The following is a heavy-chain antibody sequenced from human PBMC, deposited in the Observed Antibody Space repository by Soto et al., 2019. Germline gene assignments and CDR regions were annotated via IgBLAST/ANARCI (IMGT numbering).Heavy chain of an antibody. V-gene: IGHV4-34*01. CDR1: GGSFSGYY. Sequence: SETLSLTCAVYGGSFSGYYWSWIRQPPGKGLEWIGEINHSGSTNYNPSLKGRVTISVDTSKNQFSLKLSSVTAADTAVYYCARPIYDTMNYFDYRAQRTPVTVSS. CDR3: ARPIYDTMNYFDY. CDR2: INHSGST. D-gene: IGHD3-9*01. J-gene: IGHJ4*02.